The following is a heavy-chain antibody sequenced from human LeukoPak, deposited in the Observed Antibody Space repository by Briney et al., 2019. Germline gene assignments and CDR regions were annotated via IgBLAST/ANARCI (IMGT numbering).Heavy chain of an antibody. J-gene: IGHJ3*02. CDR3: ARVLLWFGSSAFDI. CDR1: GFIFSSYS. CDR2: ISSSSSYI. V-gene: IGHV3-21*01. D-gene: IGHD3-10*01. Sequence: GSLRLSCAASGFIFSSYSMNWVRQAPGKGLEWVSSISSSSSYIYYADSVKGRFTISRDNAKNSLYLQMNSLRAEDTAVYYCARVLLWFGSSAFDIWGQGTMVTVSS.